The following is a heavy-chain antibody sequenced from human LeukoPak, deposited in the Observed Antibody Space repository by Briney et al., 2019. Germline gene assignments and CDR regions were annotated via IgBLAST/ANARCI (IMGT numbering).Heavy chain of an antibody. CDR1: GYTFTSYG. CDR2: ISAYSGNT. D-gene: IGHD3-22*01. Sequence: ASVKVSCKASGYTFTSYGISWVRQAPGQGLEWMGWISAYSGNTNYAQKLQGRVTMTTDTPTSTAYMELRSLRSDDTAVYYCARDHVIVGDDAFDIWGQGTMVTVSS. V-gene: IGHV1-18*01. CDR3: ARDHVIVGDDAFDI. J-gene: IGHJ3*02.